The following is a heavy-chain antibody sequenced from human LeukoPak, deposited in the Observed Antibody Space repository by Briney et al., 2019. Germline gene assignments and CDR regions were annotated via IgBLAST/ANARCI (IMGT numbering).Heavy chain of an antibody. V-gene: IGHV1-8*01. Sequence: ASVKVSCKASGYTFTSYDIDWVRQATGQGLEWMGWMNPNSGNTGYAQKFQGRVTMTRNTSISTAYMELSGLRSEDTAVYYCARCHFTTRALGYWGQGTLVTVSS. CDR1: GYTFTSYD. CDR2: MNPNSGNT. J-gene: IGHJ4*02. D-gene: IGHD3-22*01. CDR3: ARCHFTTRALGY.